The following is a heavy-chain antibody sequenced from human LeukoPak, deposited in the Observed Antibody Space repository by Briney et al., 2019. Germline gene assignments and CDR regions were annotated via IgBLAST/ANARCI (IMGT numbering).Heavy chain of an antibody. CDR3: ARLLGPDVVVPAATLGWFDP. V-gene: IGHV5-51*01. CDR2: IYPGDSDT. D-gene: IGHD2-2*01. J-gene: IGHJ5*02. Sequence: GSSLQISCKGAGYIFTSYWIGWVRQLPGKGLEWMGIIYPGDSDTRYSPSFQGQVTISADKSISTAYLQWSSLKASDTAMYYCARLLGPDVVVPAATLGWFDPWGQGTLVTVSS. CDR1: GYIFTSYW.